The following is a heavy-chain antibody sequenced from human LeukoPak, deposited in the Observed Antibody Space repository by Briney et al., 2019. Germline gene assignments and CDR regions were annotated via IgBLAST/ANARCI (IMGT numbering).Heavy chain of an antibody. J-gene: IGHJ1*01. D-gene: IGHD2-2*01. V-gene: IGHV1-69*13. CDR3: ARDPPPYCSSTSCGHAEYFQH. Sequence: ASVKVSCKASGGTFSSYAISWVRQAPGQRLEWMGGIIPIFGTANYAQKFQGRVTITADESTSTAYMELSSLRSEDTAVYYCARDPPPYCSSTSCGHAEYFQHWGQGTLVTVSS. CDR2: IIPIFGTA. CDR1: GGTFSSYA.